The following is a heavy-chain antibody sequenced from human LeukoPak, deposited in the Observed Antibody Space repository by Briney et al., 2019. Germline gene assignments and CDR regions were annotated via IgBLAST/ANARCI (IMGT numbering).Heavy chain of an antibody. CDR2: IFGSGGST. D-gene: IGHD6-19*01. V-gene: IGHV3-23*01. CDR3: ARTTTGYSSGRFPGWPVDY. J-gene: IGHJ4*02. CDR1: GFTFSSYA. Sequence: GGSLRLSCAASGFTFSSYAMYWVRQAPGKGLEWVSGIFGSGGSTHYADSVKGRFTISRDNSKNTVYLQMNSLRAEGTAVYYCARTTTGYSSGRFPGWPVDYWGQGTQVTVSS.